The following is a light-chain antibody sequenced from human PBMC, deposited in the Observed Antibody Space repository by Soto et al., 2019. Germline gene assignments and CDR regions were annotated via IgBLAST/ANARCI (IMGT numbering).Light chain of an antibody. CDR2: DVS. J-gene: IGLJ2*01. Sequence: QSALTQPRSVSGSPGQSVTISCTGTSSDVGGYYYVSWYQHHPGKAPKVMIYDVSKRPSGVPDRFSGSKSGNTASLTISGLQAEDEADYYCCSYAGSYTLVFGGGTKLTVL. CDR3: CSYAGSYTLV. V-gene: IGLV2-11*01. CDR1: SSDVGGYYY.